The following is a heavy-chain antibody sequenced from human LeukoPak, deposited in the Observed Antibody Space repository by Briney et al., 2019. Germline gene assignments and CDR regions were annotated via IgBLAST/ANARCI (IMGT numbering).Heavy chain of an antibody. CDR3: ARIRCVHTESMCYNY. CDR2: IFQSTYT. CDR1: GVSVSDYS. V-gene: IGHV4-34*12. D-gene: IGHD2-2*02. J-gene: IGHJ4*02. Sequence: SETLSLTCAVHGVSVSDYSWSWIRQSPGKGLEWIGEIFQSTYTNYNPSLKSRVTISADRSENQFSLSLTSVTAADTAVYYCARIRCVHTESMCYNYWCQGTLVSVSS.